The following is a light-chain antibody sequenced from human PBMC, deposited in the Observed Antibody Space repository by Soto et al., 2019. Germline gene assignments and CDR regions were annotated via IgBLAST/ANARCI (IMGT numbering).Light chain of an antibody. CDR3: QTWGTGSWV. V-gene: IGLV4-69*01. CDR2: LNSDGSH. Sequence: QPVLTQSPSASASLGASVKLTCTLSSGHSSYAIAWHQQQSEKGPRYLMKLNSDGSHSKGDGIPDRFSGSSSGAERYLPISRLQPEDEADYYCQTWGTGSWVFGGGTKLTVL. J-gene: IGLJ3*02. CDR1: SGHSSYA.